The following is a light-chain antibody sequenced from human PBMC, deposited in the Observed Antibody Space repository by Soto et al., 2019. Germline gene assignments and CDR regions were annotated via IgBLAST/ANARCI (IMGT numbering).Light chain of an antibody. J-gene: IGKJ4*01. CDR3: QKYNSAPLT. CDR2: AAS. CDR1: QGIGGY. Sequence: DIQMTQSPSSLSASPGDRVTLTCRASQGIGGYLAWFQQKPGKVPKLLIYAASSLQSGVPSRFSGSGSGTDFTLTISSLQPEDFATYYCQKYNSAPLTFGGGTKVEIK. V-gene: IGKV1-27*01.